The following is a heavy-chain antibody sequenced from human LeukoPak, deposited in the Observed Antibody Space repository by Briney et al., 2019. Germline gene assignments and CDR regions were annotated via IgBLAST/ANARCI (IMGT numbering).Heavy chain of an antibody. V-gene: IGHV1-69*05. CDR1: GYTFTSYG. CDR3: ARGIVEREFRCDY. J-gene: IGHJ4*02. CDR2: IIPIFGTA. D-gene: IGHD1-26*01. Sequence: SVKVSYKASGYTFTSYGISWVRQAPGQGLEWMGGIIPIFGTANYAQKFQGRVTITTDESTSTAYMELSSLRSEDTAVYYCARGIVEREFRCDYWGQGTLVTVSS.